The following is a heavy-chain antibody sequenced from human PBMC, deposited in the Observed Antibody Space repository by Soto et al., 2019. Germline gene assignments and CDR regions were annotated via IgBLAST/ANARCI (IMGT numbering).Heavy chain of an antibody. CDR3: ARAPSLGGSPSYGMDV. V-gene: IGHV4-39*07. CDR1: GGSISSSSYY. J-gene: IGHJ6*02. D-gene: IGHD2-15*01. CDR2: IYYSGST. Sequence: SETLSLTCTVSGGSISSSSYYWGWIRQPPGKGLEWIGSIYYSGSTYYNPSLKSRVTISVDTSKNQFSLKLSSVTAADTAVYYCARAPSLGGSPSYGMDVWGQGTTVTVSS.